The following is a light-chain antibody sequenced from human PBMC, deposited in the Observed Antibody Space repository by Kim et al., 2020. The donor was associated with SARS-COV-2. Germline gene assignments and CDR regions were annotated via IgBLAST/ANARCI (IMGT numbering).Light chain of an antibody. J-gene: IGKJ1*01. CDR1: QSVRSSY. CDR2: GAS. Sequence: APAERATLPCSASQSVRSSYLAWYQQKPGQAPRLLIYGASSRATGIPDRFSGSGSGTDFTLTISRLEPEDFVMYYCQHYGSSTWTFGQGTKVDIK. V-gene: IGKV3-20*01. CDR3: QHYGSSTWT.